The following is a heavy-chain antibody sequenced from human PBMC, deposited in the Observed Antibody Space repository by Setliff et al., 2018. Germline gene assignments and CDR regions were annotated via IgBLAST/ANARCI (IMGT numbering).Heavy chain of an antibody. D-gene: IGHD6-19*01. CDR2: INHSGST. J-gene: IGHJ4*02. Sequence: PSETLSLTCAVYGESFSGHYWSWIRQPPGKGLEWIGEINHSGSTNYNPSLKSRVTISVDTSKNQFSLKLSSVAAADTAVYYCARGNSRSSVWYVVPHFDYWGQGTLVTVSS. V-gene: IGHV4-34*01. CDR1: GESFSGHY. CDR3: ARGNSRSSVWYVVPHFDY.